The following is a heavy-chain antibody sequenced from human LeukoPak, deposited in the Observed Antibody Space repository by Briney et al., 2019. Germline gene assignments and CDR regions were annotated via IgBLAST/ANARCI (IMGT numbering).Heavy chain of an antibody. CDR2: IIPIFGIA. CDR3: ASSYDSSGYYERTHFDY. CDR1: GGTFSSYA. D-gene: IGHD3-22*01. J-gene: IGHJ4*02. V-gene: IGHV1-69*04. Sequence: ASVEVSCKASGGTFSSYAISWVRQAPGQGLEWMGRIIPIFGIANYAQKFQGRVTITADKSTSTAYMELSSLRSEDTAVYYCASSYDSSGYYERTHFDYWGQGTLVTVSS.